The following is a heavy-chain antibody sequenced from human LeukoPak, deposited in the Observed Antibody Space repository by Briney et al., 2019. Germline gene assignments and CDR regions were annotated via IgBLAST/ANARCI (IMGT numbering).Heavy chain of an antibody. Sequence: SVKVSCKASGGTFSSYAISWVRQAPGQGLEWMGGIIPIFGTANYAQKFQGRVTTTADESTSTAYMELSSLRSEDTAVYYCARVPIAARPRYYYGMDVWGQGTTVTVSS. CDR2: IIPIFGTA. CDR1: GGTFSSYA. CDR3: ARVPIAARPRYYYGMDV. J-gene: IGHJ6*02. D-gene: IGHD6-6*01. V-gene: IGHV1-69*13.